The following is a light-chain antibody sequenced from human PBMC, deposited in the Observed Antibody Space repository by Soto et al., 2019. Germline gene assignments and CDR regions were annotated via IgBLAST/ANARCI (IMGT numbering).Light chain of an antibody. J-gene: IGLJ2*01. V-gene: IGLV2-14*01. CDR2: EVS. CDR1: SSDVGAYNY. CDR3: SSYTSSSSVV. Sequence: QSVLTQPASVSGSPGQSITISCTGTSSDVGAYNYVSWYQQHPGKAPKLMIYEVSNRPSGVSNRFSGSKSGNTASLTISGLQAEDEADYYCSSYTSSSSVVFGGGTKLPVL.